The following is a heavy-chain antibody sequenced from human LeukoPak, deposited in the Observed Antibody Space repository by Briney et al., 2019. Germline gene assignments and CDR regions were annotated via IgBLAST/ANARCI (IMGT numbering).Heavy chain of an antibody. CDR3: ARADTMIRGVINTWFDP. Sequence: SETLSLTCTVSGGSISSYSWSWIRQPPGKGLEWIGNIYSSGSTYYNASLQSRVTISIDTSKNQFSLKLSSVTAADTAVYYCARADTMIRGVINTWFDPWGQGTLVTVSS. CDR1: GGSISSYS. J-gene: IGHJ5*02. V-gene: IGHV4-4*08. CDR2: IYSSGST. D-gene: IGHD3-10*01.